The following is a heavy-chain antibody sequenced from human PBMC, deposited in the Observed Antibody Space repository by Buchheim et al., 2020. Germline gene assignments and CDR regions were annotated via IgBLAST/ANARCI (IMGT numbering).Heavy chain of an antibody. Sequence: EVQLVESGGGLVQPGGSLKLSCAASGFTFSGSGVHWVRQASGGGLEWVGRVRTKAYNYATAYAPSLKGRFTISRDDSKNTAYLQMNSLKTEDTAVYYCAGGYSSTWYYYWGQGTL. CDR2: VRTKAYNYAT. CDR1: GFTFSGSG. CDR3: AGGYSSTWYYY. D-gene: IGHD6-13*01. J-gene: IGHJ4*02. V-gene: IGHV3-73*02.